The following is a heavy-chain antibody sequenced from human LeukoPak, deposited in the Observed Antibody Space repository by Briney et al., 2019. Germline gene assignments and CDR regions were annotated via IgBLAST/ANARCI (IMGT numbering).Heavy chain of an antibody. CDR2: ISWNSGSI. V-gene: IGHV3-9*01. D-gene: IGHD1-26*01. CDR3: ARDALYGWELLRIALDAFDI. Sequence: GGSLRLSCAASGFTFDDYAMHWVRQAPGKGLEWVSHISWNSGSITYADSVKGRFTISRDNSKNTLYLQMNSLRAEDTAVYYCARDALYGWELLRIALDAFDIWGQGTMVTVSS. CDR1: GFTFDDYA. J-gene: IGHJ3*02.